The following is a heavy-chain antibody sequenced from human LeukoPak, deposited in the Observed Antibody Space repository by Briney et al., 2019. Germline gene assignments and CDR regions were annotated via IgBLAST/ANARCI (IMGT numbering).Heavy chain of an antibody. CDR3: ALVGALYFDY. Sequence: ASVKVSCKASGYTFTGYYMHWVRQAPGKGLEWMGGFDPEDGETIYAQKFQGRVTMTEDTSTDTAYMELSSLRSEDTAVYYCALVGALYFDYWGQGTLVTVSS. J-gene: IGHJ4*02. CDR2: FDPEDGET. V-gene: IGHV1-24*01. D-gene: IGHD1-26*01. CDR1: GYTFTGYY.